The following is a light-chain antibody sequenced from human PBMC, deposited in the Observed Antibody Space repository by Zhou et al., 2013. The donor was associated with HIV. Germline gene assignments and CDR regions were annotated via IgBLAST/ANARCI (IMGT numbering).Light chain of an antibody. J-gene: IGKJ5*01. CDR1: QTISSNY. CDR2: GSS. CDR3: QHYVTSPIT. V-gene: IGKV3-20*01. Sequence: EIVLTQSPGTLSLSPGEGATLSCRASQTISSNYLAWYQQKAGQAPRLLIYGSSGRATGIPDRFSGSGSGTDFTLTISRLEPEDYAVYYCQHYVTSPITFGQGTRLEIK.